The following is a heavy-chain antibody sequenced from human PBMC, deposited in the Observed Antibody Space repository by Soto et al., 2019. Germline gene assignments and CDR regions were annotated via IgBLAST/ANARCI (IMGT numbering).Heavy chain of an antibody. CDR2: ISAYNGNT. V-gene: IGHV1-18*01. CDR1: GYTFTSYG. CDR3: ARPPGYYDSSGYDY. D-gene: IGHD3-22*01. Sequence: ASVKVSCKASGYTFTSYGISWVRQAPGQGLEWMGWISAYNGNTNYAQKLQGRVTMTTDTSTSTAYMELRSLRSDDTAVYYCARPPGYYDSSGYDYWGQGTLVTVSS. J-gene: IGHJ4*02.